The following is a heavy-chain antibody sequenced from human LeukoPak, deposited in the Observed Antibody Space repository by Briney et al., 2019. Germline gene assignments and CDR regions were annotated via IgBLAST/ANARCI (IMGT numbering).Heavy chain of an antibody. Sequence: GSLRLSCVASGFTFNKYWMHWVRQIPGEGLVWVSRIDNNGVETVYADSVKGRFTISRDNSKNTLYLQMDSLRVEDTAVHYCAKVTGGDMITYGGVDYWGQGTLVTVSS. V-gene: IGHV3-74*01. CDR1: GFTFNKYW. D-gene: IGHD3-16*01. CDR3: AKVTGGDMITYGGVDY. J-gene: IGHJ4*02. CDR2: IDNNGVET.